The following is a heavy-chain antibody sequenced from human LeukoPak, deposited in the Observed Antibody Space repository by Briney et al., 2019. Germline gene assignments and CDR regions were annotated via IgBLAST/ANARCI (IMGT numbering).Heavy chain of an antibody. J-gene: IGHJ4*02. CDR2: MNPNSGNT. CDR1: GYTFTSYD. Sequence: ASVKVSCKASGYTFTSYDINWVRQATGQGLEWMGWMNPNSGNTGYAQKFQGRVTMTRNTSISTAYMELSSLRSEDTAMYYCARETRIAAAGQGYWGQGTLVTVSS. CDR3: ARETRIAAAGQGY. V-gene: IGHV1-8*01. D-gene: IGHD6-13*01.